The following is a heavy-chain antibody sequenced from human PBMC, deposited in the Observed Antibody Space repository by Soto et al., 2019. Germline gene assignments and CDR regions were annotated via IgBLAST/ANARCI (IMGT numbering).Heavy chain of an antibody. J-gene: IGHJ3*02. CDR1: GGTFSSYT. Sequence: QVQLVQSGAEVKKPGSSVKVSCKASGGTFSSYTISWVRQAPGQGLEWMGRIIPILGIANYAQKFQGRVTITADKSTSTAYMELSSLRSEDTAVYYCAKGDDSSVACDIWGQGTMVTVSS. CDR2: IIPILGIA. CDR3: AKGDDSSVACDI. D-gene: IGHD3-22*01. V-gene: IGHV1-69*02.